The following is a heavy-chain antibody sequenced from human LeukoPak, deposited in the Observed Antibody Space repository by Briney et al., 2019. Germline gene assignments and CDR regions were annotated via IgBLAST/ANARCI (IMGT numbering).Heavy chain of an antibody. D-gene: IGHD1-26*01. V-gene: IGHV4-4*07. CDR1: GDSMHSYY. Sequence: SETLSLTCTVSGDSMHSYYWTWIRQSPEKGLEWIGRAYSGVNAYYNPSLQSRVTISVDKSNNQFSLDLTSVTAADTALYYCAREKSGTLTRAYYYVDVWGKGITVTVSS. CDR2: AYSGVNA. CDR3: AREKSGTLTRAYYYVDV. J-gene: IGHJ6*03.